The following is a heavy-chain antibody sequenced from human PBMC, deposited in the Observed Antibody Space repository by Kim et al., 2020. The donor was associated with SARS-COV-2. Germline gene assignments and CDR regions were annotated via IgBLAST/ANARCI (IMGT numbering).Heavy chain of an antibody. CDR3: ARPNLGYCSSSSCRDWY. CDR2: IYYSGSP. J-gene: IGHJ2*01. V-gene: IGHV4-59*08. Sequence: SETLSLTCTVSGGSISTYFWTWIRQPPGKGLEWIGDIYYSGSPNYNPSLKSRVTISLDTSKNQFSLKLSSVTAADTAVYYCARPNLGYCSSSSCRDWY. D-gene: IGHD2-2*01. CDR1: GGSISTYF.